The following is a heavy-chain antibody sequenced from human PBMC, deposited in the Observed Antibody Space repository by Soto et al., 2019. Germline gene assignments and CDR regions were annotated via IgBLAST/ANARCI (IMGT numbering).Heavy chain of an antibody. V-gene: IGHV3-74*01. CDR1: GFTFSSYW. CDR3: ARDPVIAAAEINWFDP. D-gene: IGHD6-13*01. CDR2: INSDGSST. Sequence: AGSVRLCFAAAGFTFSSYWMHWVRQAPGKGLVWVSRINSDGSSTSYADSVKGRFTISRDNAKNTLYLQMDSLRAEDTAVYYCARDPVIAAAEINWFDPWGQGTLVTVSS. J-gene: IGHJ5*02.